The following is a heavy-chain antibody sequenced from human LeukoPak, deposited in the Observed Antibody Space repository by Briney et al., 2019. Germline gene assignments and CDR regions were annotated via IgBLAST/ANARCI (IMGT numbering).Heavy chain of an antibody. J-gene: IGHJ5*02. Sequence: SETLSLTCAVYGGSFSGYYWSWIRQPPGKGLEWIGEINHSGSTNYNPSLKSRVTISVDTSKSQFSLKLSSVTAADTAVYYCAREFRRKPAAISSKYNWFDPWGQGTLVTVSS. CDR2: INHSGST. CDR3: AREFRRKPAAISSKYNWFDP. CDR1: GGSFSGYY. V-gene: IGHV4-34*01. D-gene: IGHD2-2*01.